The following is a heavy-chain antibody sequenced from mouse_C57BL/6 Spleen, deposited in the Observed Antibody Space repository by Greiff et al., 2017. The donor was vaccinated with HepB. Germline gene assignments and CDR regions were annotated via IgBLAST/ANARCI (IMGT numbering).Heavy chain of an antibody. CDR1: GFTFSDYG. V-gene: IGHV5-17*01. J-gene: IGHJ4*01. CDR2: ISSGSSTI. Sequence: EVQVVESGGGLVKPGGSLKLSCAASGFTFSDYGMHWVRQAPEKGLEWVAYISSGSSTIYYADTVKGRFTISRDNAKNTLFLQMTSLRSEDTAMYYCARSNRAMDYWGQGTSVTVSS. D-gene: IGHD2-5*01. CDR3: ARSNRAMDY.